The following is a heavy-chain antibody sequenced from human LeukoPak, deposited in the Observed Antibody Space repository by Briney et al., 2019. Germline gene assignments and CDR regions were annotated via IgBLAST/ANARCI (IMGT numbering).Heavy chain of an antibody. Sequence: SVQVSCKASGYTFTGYYMHWVRQAPGQGLEWMGRINPNSGGTNYAQKFQGRVTMTRDTSISTAYMELSRLRSGDTAVYYCARDRRITGTTSNWFDPWGQGTLVTVSS. CDR1: GYTFTGYY. CDR2: INPNSGGT. D-gene: IGHD1-7*01. V-gene: IGHV1-2*06. J-gene: IGHJ5*02. CDR3: ARDRRITGTTSNWFDP.